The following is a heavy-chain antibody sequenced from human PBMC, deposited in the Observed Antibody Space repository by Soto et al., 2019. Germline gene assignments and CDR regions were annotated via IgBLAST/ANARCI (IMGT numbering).Heavy chain of an antibody. CDR3: VVGIVVVPAAWVWFEN. J-gene: IGHJ4*02. CDR2: IYYSGST. Sequence: SETLSLTCTVSGGSISSSSYYWGWIRQPPGKGLEWIGSIYYSGSTYYNPSLKSRVTISVDTSKNQFSLKLSSVTAADTAVYYCVVGIVVVPAAWVWFENWGQGTLVTVSS. V-gene: IGHV4-39*01. D-gene: IGHD2-2*01. CDR1: GGSISSSSYY.